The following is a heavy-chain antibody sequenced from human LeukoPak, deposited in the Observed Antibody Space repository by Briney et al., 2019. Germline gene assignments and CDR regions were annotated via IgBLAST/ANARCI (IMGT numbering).Heavy chain of an antibody. Sequence: GGSLRLSCAASGFAFYDYSMNWVRQAPGKGLEWVSTISSRSSDIYYAGSVRGRLPISRDNAKNSLYLQMNSLRVEDTAVCYCARDWGGYGLDVWGQGTTVTVSS. D-gene: IGHD3-16*01. V-gene: IGHV3-21*01. J-gene: IGHJ6*02. CDR3: ARDWGGYGLDV. CDR2: ISSRSSDI. CDR1: GFAFYDYS.